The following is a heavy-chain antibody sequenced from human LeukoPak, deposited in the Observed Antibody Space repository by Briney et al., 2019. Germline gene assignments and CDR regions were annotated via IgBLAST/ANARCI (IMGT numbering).Heavy chain of an antibody. Sequence: PSETLSLTCTVSGGSISSYYWSWIRQPPGMGLEWIGYIYYSGSTNYNPSLKSRVTISVDTSKNQFSLKLSSVTAADTAVYYCARLSRYYDSSGYYWYFDLWGRGTLVTVSS. CDR1: GGSISSYY. CDR3: ARLSRYYDSSGYYWYFDL. CDR2: IYYSGST. D-gene: IGHD3-22*01. V-gene: IGHV4-59*01. J-gene: IGHJ2*01.